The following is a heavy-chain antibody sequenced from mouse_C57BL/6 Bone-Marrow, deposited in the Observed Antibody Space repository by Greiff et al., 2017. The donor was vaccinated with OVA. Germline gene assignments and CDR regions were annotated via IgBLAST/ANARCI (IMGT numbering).Heavy chain of an antibody. CDR2: IDPNSGGT. Sequence: QVQLQQPGAELVKPGASVTLSCKASGYTFTSYWMHWVKQRPGRGLEWIGRIDPNSGGTKYNEKFTSKATLTVDKPSSTAYMQLRSLTSEDSAVYNCARKRDYDGYYFDNWGQGTTLTVSS. CDR3: ARKRDYDGYYFDN. D-gene: IGHD2-4*01. V-gene: IGHV1-72*01. CDR1: GYTFTSYW. J-gene: IGHJ2*01.